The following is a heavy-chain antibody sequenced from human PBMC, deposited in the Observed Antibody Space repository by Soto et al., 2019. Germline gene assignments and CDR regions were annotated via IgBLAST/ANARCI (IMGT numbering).Heavy chain of an antibody. CDR3: ARRMVRGPYYGQYYYYGMDV. V-gene: IGHV4-34*01. CDR1: GGSFSGYY. CDR2: INHSGST. D-gene: IGHD3-10*01. J-gene: IGHJ6*02. Sequence: SDTLSLTCAVYGGSFSGYYWSWIRQPPGKGLEWIGEINHSGSTNYNPSLKSRVTISVDTSKNQFSLKLSSVTAADTAVYYCARRMVRGPYYGQYYYYGMDVWGQGPTVTVSS.